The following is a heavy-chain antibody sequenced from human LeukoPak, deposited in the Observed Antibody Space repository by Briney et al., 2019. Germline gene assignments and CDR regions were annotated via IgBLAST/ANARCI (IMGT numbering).Heavy chain of an antibody. J-gene: IGHJ4*02. CDR2: IIPIFGTA. D-gene: IGHD6-19*01. Sequence: SVKVSCKASGGTFSSYAISWVRQAPGHGLEWMGRIIPIFGTANYAQKLEGRVTITTDESTSTAYMELSSLRSEDTAVYYCARDSGGEQWLVPFDYWGQGTLVTVSS. V-gene: IGHV1-69*05. CDR3: ARDSGGEQWLVPFDY. CDR1: GGTFSSYA.